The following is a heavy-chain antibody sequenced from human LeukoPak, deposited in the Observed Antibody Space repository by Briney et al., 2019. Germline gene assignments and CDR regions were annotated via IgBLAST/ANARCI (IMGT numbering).Heavy chain of an antibody. Sequence: ASVKVSCKASGGTFSSYAISWVRQAPGQGLEWMGGIIPIFGTANYAQKFQGRVTITTDESTSAAYMELSSLRSEDTAVYYCASSEFRELRWVHDAFDIWGQGTMVTVSS. V-gene: IGHV1-69*05. J-gene: IGHJ3*02. CDR2: IIPIFGTA. CDR3: ASSEFRELRWVHDAFDI. D-gene: IGHD1-7*01. CDR1: GGTFSSYA.